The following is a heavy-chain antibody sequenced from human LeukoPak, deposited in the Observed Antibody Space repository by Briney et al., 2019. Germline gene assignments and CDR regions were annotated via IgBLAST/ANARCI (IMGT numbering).Heavy chain of an antibody. V-gene: IGHV3-23*01. CDR1: GFTFSSYA. J-gene: IGHJ3*02. CDR2: ISGSGGST. Sequence: PGGSLRLSCATSGFTFSSYAMSWVRQAPGKGLEWVSAISGSGGSTYYADSVKGRFTISRDNSKNTLYLQTNSLRAEDTAVYYCAKDLNKAIAGELTMGAFDIWGQGTMVTVSS. CDR3: AKDLNKAIAGELTMGAFDI. D-gene: IGHD1-14*01.